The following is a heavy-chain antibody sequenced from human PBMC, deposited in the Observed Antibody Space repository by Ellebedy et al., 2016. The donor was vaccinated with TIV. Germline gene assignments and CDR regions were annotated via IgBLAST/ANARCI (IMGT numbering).Heavy chain of an antibody. D-gene: IGHD6-13*01. V-gene: IGHV1-69*13. Sequence: SVKVSCXASGGTFSSYAISWVRQAPGQGLEWMGGIIPIFVTANYAQKFQGRVTITADESTSTAYMELSSLRSEDTAVYYCASGDQQQLVRWGQGTLVTVSS. CDR2: IIPIFVTA. CDR3: ASGDQQQLVR. CDR1: GGTFSSYA. J-gene: IGHJ4*02.